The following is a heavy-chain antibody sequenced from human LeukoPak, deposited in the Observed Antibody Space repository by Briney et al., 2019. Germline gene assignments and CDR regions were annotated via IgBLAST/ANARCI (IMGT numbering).Heavy chain of an antibody. CDR3: ARDRGSGWYDY. CDR1: GFTFSSYS. D-gene: IGHD6-19*01. CDR2: ISSSSSYI. V-gene: IGHV3-21*01. Sequence: GGSLRLSRAASGFTFSSYSMNWVRQAPGKGLEWVSSISSSSSYIYYADSVKGRFTISRDNAKNSLYLQMNSLRAEDTAVYYCARDRGSGWYDYWGQGTLVTVSS. J-gene: IGHJ4*02.